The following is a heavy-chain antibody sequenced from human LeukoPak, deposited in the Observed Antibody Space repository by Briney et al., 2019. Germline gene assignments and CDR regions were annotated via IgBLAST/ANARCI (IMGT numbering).Heavy chain of an antibody. Sequence: SETLSLTCSVSGGSISSSRYYWGWIRQPPGKGLEWIGSIYYSGSTYYNPSLKSRVTISVDTSKNQFSLKLSSVTAADTAVYYCARHVEVAVAGPIDYWGQGTLVTVSS. CDR2: IYYSGST. J-gene: IGHJ4*02. D-gene: IGHD6-19*01. CDR3: ARHVEVAVAGPIDY. CDR1: GGSISSSRYY. V-gene: IGHV4-39*01.